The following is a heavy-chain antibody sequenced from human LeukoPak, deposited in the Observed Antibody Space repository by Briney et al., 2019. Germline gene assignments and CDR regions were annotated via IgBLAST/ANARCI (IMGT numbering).Heavy chain of an antibody. V-gene: IGHV1-18*01. CDR3: ARSSRGSTMVRGDPTPYYYYYMDV. Sequence: GASVKVSCKASGYTFTSYGISWVRQAPGQGLEWMGWISAYNGNTNYAQKLQGRVTMTTDTSTSTAYMELRSLRSDDTAVYYCARSSRGSTMVRGDPTPYYYYYMDVWGKGTTVTISS. CDR2: ISAYNGNT. CDR1: GYTFTSYG. D-gene: IGHD3-10*01. J-gene: IGHJ6*03.